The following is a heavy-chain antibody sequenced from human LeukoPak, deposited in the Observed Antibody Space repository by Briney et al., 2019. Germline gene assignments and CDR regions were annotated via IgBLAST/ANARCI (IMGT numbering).Heavy chain of an antibody. CDR2: IYYSGST. CDR3: ALTLVGASKNYYYYGMDV. Sequence: SETLSLTCTVSGGSISSYYWSWIRQPPGEGLEWIGYIYYSGSTNYNPSLKSRVTISVDTSKNQFSLKLSSVTAADTAVYYCALTLVGASKNYYYYGMDVWGQGTTVTVSS. D-gene: IGHD1-26*01. CDR1: GGSISSYY. J-gene: IGHJ6*02. V-gene: IGHV4-59*08.